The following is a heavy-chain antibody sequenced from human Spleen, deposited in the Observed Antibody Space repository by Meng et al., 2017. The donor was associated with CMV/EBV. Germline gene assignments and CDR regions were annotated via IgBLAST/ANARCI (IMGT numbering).Heavy chain of an antibody. CDR3: ARGDFGGWFDP. CDR1: GYSFSTYG. Sequence: SCKASGYSFSTYGINWVRQAPGQGLEWMGWISGYNDNTNYAQKFRGRVTMTTDTSTTAYMELRSLRSDDTAVYYCARGDFGGWFDPWGQGTLVTVSS. V-gene: IGHV1-18*01. J-gene: IGHJ5*02. D-gene: IGHD3-3*01. CDR2: ISGYNDNT.